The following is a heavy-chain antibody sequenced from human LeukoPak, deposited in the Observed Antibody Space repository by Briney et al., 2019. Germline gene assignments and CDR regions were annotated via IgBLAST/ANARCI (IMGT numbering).Heavy chain of an antibody. J-gene: IGHJ4*02. CDR2: IYYSGST. D-gene: IGHD2-21*02. Sequence: KPSETLSLTCTVSGGSISSSYWSWIRQPPGKGLEWIGYIYYSGSTNYNPSLKSRVTISVDTSKNQFSLKLSSVTAADTAVYYCARQVVTATTAIFDYWGQGTLVTVSS. CDR1: GGSISSSY. CDR3: ARQVVTATTAIFDY. V-gene: IGHV4-59*08.